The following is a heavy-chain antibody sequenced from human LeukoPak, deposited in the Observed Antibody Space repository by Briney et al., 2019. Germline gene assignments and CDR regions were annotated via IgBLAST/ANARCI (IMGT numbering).Heavy chain of an antibody. J-gene: IGHJ4*02. V-gene: IGHV4-4*02. CDR3: AREGGFYRPLDY. Sequence: SETLSHTCVVSGGXVSSTNCWTWIRQPPGKGLEWIGEVHLDGRTNFNPSLKSRLTMSVDLSENHVSLKLTSVTAADTAVYYCAREGGFYRPLDYSGQGTLVTVSS. CDR1: GGXVSSTNC. CDR2: VHLDGRT. D-gene: IGHD6-25*01.